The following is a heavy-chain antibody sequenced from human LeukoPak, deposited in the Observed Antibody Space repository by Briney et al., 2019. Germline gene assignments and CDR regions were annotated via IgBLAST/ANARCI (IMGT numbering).Heavy chain of an antibody. V-gene: IGHV3-21*01. J-gene: IGHJ6*03. CDR1: GFTFSSYS. Sequence: GGSLRLSCAASGFTFSSYSMNWVRQAPGKGLEWVSSVSSSSSYIYYADSVKGRFTISRDNAKNSLYLQMNSLRAEDTAVYYCARDQVTYYYDSSGSISYMDVWGKGTTVTVSS. CDR2: VSSSSSYI. CDR3: ARDQVTYYYDSSGSISYMDV. D-gene: IGHD3-22*01.